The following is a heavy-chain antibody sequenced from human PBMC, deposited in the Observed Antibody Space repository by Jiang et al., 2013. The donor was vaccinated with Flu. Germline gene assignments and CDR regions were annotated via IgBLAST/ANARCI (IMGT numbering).Heavy chain of an antibody. D-gene: IGHD6-13*01. CDR2: IYYSGST. V-gene: IGHV4-59*01. Sequence: GLVKPSETLSLTCTVSGASISGYYWSWIRQPPGKGLEWIGYIYYSGSTNYNPSLKSRVTISADTSKNQFSLKLSSVTAADTAVYFCARDLPYNNSWFSFDQWGQGTLVTVSS. CDR1: GASISGYY. J-gene: IGHJ4*02. CDR3: ARDLPYNNSWFSFDQ.